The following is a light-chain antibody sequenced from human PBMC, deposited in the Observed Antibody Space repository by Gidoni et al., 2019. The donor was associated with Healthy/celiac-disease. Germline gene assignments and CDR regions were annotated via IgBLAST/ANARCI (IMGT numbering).Light chain of an antibody. V-gene: IGKV1-39*01. CDR3: QQSYSTPPLT. J-gene: IGKJ4*01. CDR2: AAS. Sequence: DIQITHSPSSLSASVGDRVTITCRASQSISSYVNWYQQKPGKAPKLLIYAASSLQSGVSSRFSGSGVGTDFTLTISSLQAEDFATYDCQQSYSTPPLTFGGGTKVEIK. CDR1: QSISSY.